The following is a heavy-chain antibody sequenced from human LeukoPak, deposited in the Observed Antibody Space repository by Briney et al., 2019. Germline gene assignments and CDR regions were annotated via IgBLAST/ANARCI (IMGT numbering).Heavy chain of an antibody. D-gene: IGHD6-19*01. J-gene: IGHJ6*03. CDR1: GYTFTSYY. Sequence: SVKVSCKASGYTFTSYYMHWVRQAPGQGLEWMGGIIPIFGTANYAQKFQGRVTITADKSTSTAYMELSSLRSEDTAVYYCASSSGWQHYYYYMDVWGKGTTVTVSS. CDR2: IIPIFGTA. CDR3: ASSSGWQHYYYYMDV. V-gene: IGHV1-69*06.